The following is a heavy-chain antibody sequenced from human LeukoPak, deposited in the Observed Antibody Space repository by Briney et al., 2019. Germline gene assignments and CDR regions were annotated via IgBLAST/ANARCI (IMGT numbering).Heavy chain of an antibody. V-gene: IGHV3-23*01. CDR3: AKGVVVVPAANNHSGYFDY. J-gene: IGHJ4*02. CDR1: GFSFSSYA. Sequence: GGSLSLCYASSGFSFSSYAMSGVRQPSGKWLEWGSAITGSGGRTYDPDPVKGLFTISRDNSKNPLYLQMNSLRAEDTAVYYCAKGVVVVPAANNHSGYFDYWGQGTLVTVSS. CDR2: ITGSGGRT. D-gene: IGHD2-2*01.